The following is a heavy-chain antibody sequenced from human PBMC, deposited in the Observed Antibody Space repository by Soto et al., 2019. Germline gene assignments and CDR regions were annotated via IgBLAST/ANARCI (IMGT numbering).Heavy chain of an antibody. V-gene: IGHV1-3*01. CDR3: ARDLLLYYDSSGYYYQDP. CDR1: GYTYTSYA. CDR2: INAGNGNT. J-gene: IGHJ5*02. D-gene: IGHD3-22*01. Sequence: GVSVKASCKDSGYTYTSYAMHWVRHAPKQRLEWMGWINAGNGNTKYSQKFQGRVTITRDTSASTAYMELSSLRSEDTAVYYCARDLLLYYDSSGYYYQDPWGQGTLVTVSS.